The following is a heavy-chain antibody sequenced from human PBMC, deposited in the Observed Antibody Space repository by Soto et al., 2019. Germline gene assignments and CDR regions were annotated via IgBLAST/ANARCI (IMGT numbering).Heavy chain of an antibody. V-gene: IGHV4-34*02. CDR2: INHSGGT. Sequence: QVQLQQWGAGLLKPSETLSLTCAVYGGSFSGYYWSWIRQPPVKGLEWIGEINHSGGTNYNPSLKSRVTISVDTTKNQFSLKLSSVTAAATPVFYCARLRWEQPWVFDYWGQGTLVTVSS. J-gene: IGHJ4*02. CDR1: GGSFSGYY. CDR3: ARLRWEQPWVFDY. D-gene: IGHD1-26*01.